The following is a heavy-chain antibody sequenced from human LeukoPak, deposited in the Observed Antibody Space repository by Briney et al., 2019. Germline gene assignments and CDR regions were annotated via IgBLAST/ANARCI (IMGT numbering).Heavy chain of an antibody. J-gene: IGHJ4*02. D-gene: IGHD2-21*01. CDR3: ARQRVEVVIASIYFGY. Sequence: PSETLSLTCTVSGGSIRSSSYYWGWVRQPPGRGREWIGSIYYSGSTYYNPSLKSRVTISVDTSNNQFSLNLSSVTAADTAVYYCARQRVEVVIASIYFGYWGQGPLVTVSS. V-gene: IGHV4-39*01. CDR1: GGSIRSSSYY. CDR2: IYYSGST.